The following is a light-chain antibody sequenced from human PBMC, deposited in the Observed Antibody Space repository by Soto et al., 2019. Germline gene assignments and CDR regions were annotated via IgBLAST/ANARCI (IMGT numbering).Light chain of an antibody. CDR3: CSYAGSFYV. J-gene: IGLJ1*01. CDR2: EVS. V-gene: IGLV2-14*01. Sequence: QSVLTQPASVSGSPGQSITISCTGTSSDVGAYNFVSWYQHHPDKAPKLMISEVSNRPSGVSDRFSGSKSGNTASLTISGLQAEDEADYYCCSYAGSFYVFGTGTKVTVL. CDR1: SSDVGAYNF.